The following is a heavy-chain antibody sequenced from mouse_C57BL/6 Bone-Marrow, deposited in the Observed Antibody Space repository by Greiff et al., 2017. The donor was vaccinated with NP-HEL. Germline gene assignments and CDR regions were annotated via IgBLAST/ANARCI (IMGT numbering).Heavy chain of an antibody. CDR1: GYTFTSYW. V-gene: IGHV1-74*01. CDR3: AMGNYPYYYAMDY. Sequence: QVQLQQPGAELVKPGASVKVSCKASGYTFTSYWMHWVKQRPGQGLEWIGRIHPSDSATNYNQKFKGKATLTVAKSSSTAYMQLSSLTSEDSAVYYCAMGNYPYYYAMDYWGQGTSVTVSS. CDR2: IHPSDSAT. D-gene: IGHD2-1*01. J-gene: IGHJ4*01.